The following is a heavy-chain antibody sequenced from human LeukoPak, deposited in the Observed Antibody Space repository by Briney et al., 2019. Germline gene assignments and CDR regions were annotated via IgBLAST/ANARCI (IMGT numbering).Heavy chain of an antibody. J-gene: IGHJ6*02. CDR3: ARDLYGSGSYSGYYYGMDV. V-gene: IGHV3-66*01. D-gene: IGHD3-10*01. Sequence: GGSLRLSCAASGFTASSNYMSSVREAPGEGLEWGSGIYSGGSTYYADSVKGRFSISRDNSKNTLYLQMNSLRAEDTAVYYCARDLYGSGSYSGYYYGMDVWGQGTTVTVSS. CDR2: IYSGGST. CDR1: GFTASSNY.